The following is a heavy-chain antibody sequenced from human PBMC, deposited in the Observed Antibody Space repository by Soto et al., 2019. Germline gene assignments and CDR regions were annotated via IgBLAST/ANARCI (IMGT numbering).Heavy chain of an antibody. CDR2: ISYDGSNK. V-gene: IGHV3-30-3*01. Sequence: QVQLVESGGGVVQPGRSLRLSCAASGFTFSNYAIHWVRQAPGKGLEWVAVISYDGSNKCYADSVKGRFTISRDNSKNTLYPQMSSLRAEDTAVYYCARGGDFWSGIDYWGQGTLVTVSS. D-gene: IGHD3-3*01. CDR1: GFTFSNYA. CDR3: ARGGDFWSGIDY. J-gene: IGHJ4*02.